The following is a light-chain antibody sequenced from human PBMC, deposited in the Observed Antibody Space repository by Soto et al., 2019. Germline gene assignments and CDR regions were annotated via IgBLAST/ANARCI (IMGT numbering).Light chain of an antibody. CDR1: QGISNY. V-gene: IGKV1-27*01. Sequence: DIQMTQSPSSLSASVGDRVTITCRASQGISNYLAWYQQKPGHVPKLLIYAASTLQSGVPSRFSGSGSGTDFTLTISSLQPQDVASYYSQKYNSAPFTFGAGTKVDIK. CDR2: AAS. CDR3: QKYNSAPFT. J-gene: IGKJ3*01.